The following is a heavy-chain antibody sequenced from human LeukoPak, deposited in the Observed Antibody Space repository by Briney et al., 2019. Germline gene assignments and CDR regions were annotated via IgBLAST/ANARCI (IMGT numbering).Heavy chain of an antibody. J-gene: IGHJ5*02. CDR1: GGSISSYY. CDR2: IYYSGST. D-gene: IGHD3-10*01. Sequence: SETLSLTCTVSGGSISSYYWSWIRQPPGKGLEWIGNIYYSGSTNYNPSLKSRVTISVDTSKNQFSLKLSSVTAADTAVYYCARGYYGSGTFNWFDPWGQGTLVTVSS. CDR3: ARGYYGSGTFNWFDP. V-gene: IGHV4-59*01.